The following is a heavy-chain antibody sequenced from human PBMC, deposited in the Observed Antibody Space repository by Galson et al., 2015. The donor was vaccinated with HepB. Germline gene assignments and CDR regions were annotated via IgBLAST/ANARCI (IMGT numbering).Heavy chain of an antibody. D-gene: IGHD2-2*01. V-gene: IGHV3-33*01. Sequence: SLRLSCAASGFTFSTYGMHWVRQAPGKGLEWVAVIWYDGSNKYYADSVKGRFTISRDNSKNTLYLQMNSLRAEDTALYYCVRGLGYCSSTSCPFDYWGQGTLVTVSS. CDR1: GFTFSTYG. J-gene: IGHJ4*02. CDR3: VRGLGYCSSTSCPFDY. CDR2: IWYDGSNK.